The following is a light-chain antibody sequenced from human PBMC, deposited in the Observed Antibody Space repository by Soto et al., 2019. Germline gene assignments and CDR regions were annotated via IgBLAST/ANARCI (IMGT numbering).Light chain of an antibody. J-gene: IGLJ1*01. CDR1: SSDVGAYNY. CDR3: SSYTSSNTYV. Sequence: QSVLTRPASVSGSPGQSITISCTGTSSDVGAYNYVSWYQQHPGKAPKLMIYDVSNRPSGVSNRFSGSKSGNTASLTISGLQAEDEADYYCSSYTSSNTYVFGTGTRSPS. CDR2: DVS. V-gene: IGLV2-14*03.